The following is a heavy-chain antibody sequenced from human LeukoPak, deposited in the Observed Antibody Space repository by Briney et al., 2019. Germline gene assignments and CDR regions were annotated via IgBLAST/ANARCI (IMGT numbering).Heavy chain of an antibody. CDR1: GFTFTNYN. CDR3: AREVATTDYYYYLDV. J-gene: IGHJ6*03. Sequence: GGSLRLSCAASGFTFTNYNMNWVRQAPGKGLEWVSSISGSSNYIYYRDSVKGRFTISRDNAKNSLYLQMNSLRAEDTALYYCAREVATTDYYYYLDVWGKGTTVTISS. V-gene: IGHV3-21*04. CDR2: ISGSSNYI. D-gene: IGHD5-12*01.